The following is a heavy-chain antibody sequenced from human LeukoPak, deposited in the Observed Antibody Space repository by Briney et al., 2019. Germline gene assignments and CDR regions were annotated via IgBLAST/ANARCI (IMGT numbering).Heavy chain of an antibody. J-gene: IGHJ5*02. D-gene: IGHD3-10*01. CDR1: GYTFTSYG. Sequence: ASVKVSCKASGYTFTSYGISWVRQAPGQGLEWIGWISAYNGNTNYAQKLQGRVTMTTDTSTSTAYMELRSLRSDDTAVYYCARGLLWFGESSLYNWFDPWGQGTLVTVSS. V-gene: IGHV1-18*01. CDR3: ARGLLWFGESSLYNWFDP. CDR2: ISAYNGNT.